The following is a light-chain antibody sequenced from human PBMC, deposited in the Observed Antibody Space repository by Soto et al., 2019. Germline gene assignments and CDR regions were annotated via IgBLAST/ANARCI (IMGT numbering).Light chain of an antibody. J-gene: IGKJ2*01. CDR1: QSVSSSY. CDR3: QQYGSSPHT. V-gene: IGKV3-20*01. Sequence: EIVLTQSPGTLSLSPGERATLSCRASQSVSSSYLAWYHQKPGQAPSLLIYGASSRATRIPDRFSGSGSGTDFTLTISRLEPEDFAVYYCQQYGSSPHTFGQGTKLEIK. CDR2: GAS.